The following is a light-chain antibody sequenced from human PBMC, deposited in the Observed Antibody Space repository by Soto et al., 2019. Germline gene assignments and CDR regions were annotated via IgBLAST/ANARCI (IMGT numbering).Light chain of an antibody. J-gene: IGKJ1*01. CDR1: QSIGSW. CDR2: KAS. Sequence: DIQMTQSPSNLSASVGDRVTITCRASQSIGSWLAWHQQKPGKAPKLLIYKASTLESGVPSRFSGSGSGTEFTLTISSLQPDDFATYYCQQYNTYRAFGQGTKVEI. V-gene: IGKV1-5*03. CDR3: QQYNTYRA.